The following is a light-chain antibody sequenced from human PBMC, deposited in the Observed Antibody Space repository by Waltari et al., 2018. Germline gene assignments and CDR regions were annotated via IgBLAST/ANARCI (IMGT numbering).Light chain of an antibody. Sequence: QLAVTHSPSASASLGASVKLTCTLSSEHSAYAISWHQHQPEKGPRFLMKIDGGGGNTKGDGIPGRFSGFSSGAERYLTISSLQYEDEAAYYCQTWDPDTVVFGGGTKLTV. CDR2: IDGGGGN. CDR1: SEHSAYA. CDR3: QTWDPDTVV. J-gene: IGLJ2*01. V-gene: IGLV4-69*01.